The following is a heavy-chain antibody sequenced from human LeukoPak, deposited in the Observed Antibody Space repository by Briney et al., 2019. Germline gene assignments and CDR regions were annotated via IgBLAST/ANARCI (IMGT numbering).Heavy chain of an antibody. Sequence: GGSLRLSCAASGFTFSDYYMSWIRQAPGKGLEWVSYISSSGSTIYYADSVKGRFTISRDNAKNSLYLQMNSLRAEDTAVYYWAREVWGYCSSTSCRGPSKKWGGNLDYWGQGTLVTVSS. CDR1: GFTFSDYY. D-gene: IGHD2-2*01. J-gene: IGHJ4*02. V-gene: IGHV3-11*01. CDR2: ISSSGSTI. CDR3: AREVWGYCSSTSCRGPSKKWGGNLDY.